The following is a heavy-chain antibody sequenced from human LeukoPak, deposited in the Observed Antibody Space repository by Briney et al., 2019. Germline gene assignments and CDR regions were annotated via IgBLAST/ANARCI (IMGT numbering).Heavy chain of an antibody. CDR2: IKQDGTEE. J-gene: IGHJ4*02. Sequence: GGSLRLSCAASGFTFSSYWMSWVRQAPGKGLEWVANIKQDGTEEYYVDSVRGRFSISKDNAKNSLYLQMNSLRAEDTAVYYCARDPCHGALDYWGQGALVTVSS. CDR3: ARDPCHGALDY. CDR1: GFTFSSYW. V-gene: IGHV3-7*03. D-gene: IGHD2-2*01.